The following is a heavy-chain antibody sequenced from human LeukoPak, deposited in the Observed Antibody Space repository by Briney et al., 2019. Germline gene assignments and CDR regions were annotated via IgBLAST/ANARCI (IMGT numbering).Heavy chain of an antibody. V-gene: IGHV1-2*02. CDR1: GYTFTGYY. Sequence: GASVKVSCTASGYTFTGYYMHSVRPAPGQRLEWRGWINPNSGGTNYAQKFQGRVTMTRDTSISTAYVELSRLRSDDTAVYYCAREESGSYPPADYWGQGTLVTVSS. D-gene: IGHD1-26*01. CDR2: INPNSGGT. CDR3: AREESGSYPPADY. J-gene: IGHJ4*02.